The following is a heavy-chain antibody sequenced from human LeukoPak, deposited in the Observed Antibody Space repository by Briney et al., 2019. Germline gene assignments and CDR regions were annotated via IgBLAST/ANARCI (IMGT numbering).Heavy chain of an antibody. D-gene: IGHD2-2*02. Sequence: PSETLSLTCAVYGGSFSGYYWSWIRQPPGKGLEWIGEINHSGSTNYNPSLKSRVTISVDTSKNQFSLKLGSVTAADTAVYYCARLVPAAIRGRVYYFDYWGQGTLVTVSS. CDR3: ARLVPAAIRGRVYYFDY. J-gene: IGHJ4*02. V-gene: IGHV4-34*01. CDR2: INHSGST. CDR1: GGSFSGYY.